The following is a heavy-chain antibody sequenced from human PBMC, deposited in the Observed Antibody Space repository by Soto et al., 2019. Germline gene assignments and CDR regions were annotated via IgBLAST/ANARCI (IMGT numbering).Heavy chain of an antibody. CDR1: GFTFSSYE. J-gene: IGHJ6*02. CDR2: ISSSCSTI. Sequence: GGSLRLSCAASGFTFSSYEMNWVRLAPGKGLEWVSYISSSCSTIYYADSVKGRFTISRDNAKNSLYLQMNSLRAEDTAGYYCARDHKGGYYYYGMDVWGQGTTVTVSS. V-gene: IGHV3-48*03. CDR3: ARDHKGGYYYYGMDV.